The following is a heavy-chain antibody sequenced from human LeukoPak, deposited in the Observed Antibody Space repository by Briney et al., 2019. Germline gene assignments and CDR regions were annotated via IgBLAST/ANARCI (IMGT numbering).Heavy chain of an antibody. J-gene: IGHJ4*02. Sequence: GGSLRLSCAASGFTFSSYAMHWVRQAPGKGLEWVAVISYDGSNKYYADSVKGRFTISRDNSKNTLYLQMNSLRAEDTAVYYCARGPYSNYGDYFDYWGQGTLVTVSS. CDR2: ISYDGSNK. CDR3: ARGPYSNYGDYFDY. D-gene: IGHD4-11*01. CDR1: GFTFSSYA. V-gene: IGHV3-30*01.